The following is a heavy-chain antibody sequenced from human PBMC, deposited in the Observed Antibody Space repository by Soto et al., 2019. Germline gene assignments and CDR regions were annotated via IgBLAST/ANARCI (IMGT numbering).Heavy chain of an antibody. CDR3: TRGPRPISTGTGAY. CDR1: GFIFKMYW. V-gene: IGHV3-74*01. J-gene: IGHJ4*02. D-gene: IGHD3-10*01. Sequence: GGSLILSCAASGFIFKMYWMHLVRQSPGKGLVWISRIYNDGTYSDYADSVRGRFTISRDNVNDTLYLQMNNLRAEDSGLYYCTRGPRPISTGTGAYWGQGTQVTVSS. CDR2: IYNDGTYS.